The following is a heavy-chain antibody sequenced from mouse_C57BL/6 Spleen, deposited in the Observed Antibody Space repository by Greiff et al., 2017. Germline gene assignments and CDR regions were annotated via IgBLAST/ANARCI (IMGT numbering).Heavy chain of an antibody. CDR1: GYTFTSYG. D-gene: IGHD2-10*01. J-gene: IGHJ3*01. CDR3: ATYYGKRFAY. CDR2: IYPRSGNT. Sequence: LVESGAELARPGASVKLSCKASGYTFTSYGISWVKQRTGQGLEWIGEIYPRSGNTYYNEKFKGKATLTADKSSCTAYMELRSLTSEDSAVYFCATYYGKRFAYWGQGTLVTVSA. V-gene: IGHV1-81*01.